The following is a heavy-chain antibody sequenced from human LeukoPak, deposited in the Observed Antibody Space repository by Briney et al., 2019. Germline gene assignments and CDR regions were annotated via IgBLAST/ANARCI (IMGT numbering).Heavy chain of an antibody. J-gene: IGHJ3*02. CDR3: ARDYAAAAGTDAFDI. Sequence: GGSRRLSCAASGFTFSSYSMNWVRQAPGKGLEWVSYISSSSSTIYYADSVKGRFTISRDNAKNSLYLQMNSLRAEDTAVYYCARDYAAAAGTDAFDIWGQGTMVTVSS. D-gene: IGHD6-13*01. CDR2: ISSSSSTI. CDR1: GFTFSSYS. V-gene: IGHV3-48*01.